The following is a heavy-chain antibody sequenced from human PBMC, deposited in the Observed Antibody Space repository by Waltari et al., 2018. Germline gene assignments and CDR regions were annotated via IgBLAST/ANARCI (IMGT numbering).Heavy chain of an antibody. Sequence: EVQLVESGGGLVQPGGSLRLSCAASGFIFSRYEMNWVRQAPGKGGGWVSVIDGSGGVMYYADSVKGRFAMSRDNSKSSLSLQMNSLRAEDTAIYYCVRDRGEDAADIWGQGTMVTVSS. CDR3: VRDRGEDAADI. CDR2: IDGSGGVM. CDR1: GFIFSRYE. J-gene: IGHJ3*02. V-gene: IGHV3-48*03.